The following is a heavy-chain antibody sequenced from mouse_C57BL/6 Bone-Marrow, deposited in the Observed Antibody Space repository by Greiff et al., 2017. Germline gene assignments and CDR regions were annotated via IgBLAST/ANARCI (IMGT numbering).Heavy chain of an antibody. D-gene: IGHD4-1*01. CDR3: AKGDWDLAWFAY. V-gene: IGHV1-80*01. CDR2: IYPGDGDT. Sequence: QVHVKQSGAELVKPGASVKISCKASGYAFSSYWMNWVKQRPGKGLEWIGQIYPGDGDTNYNGKFKGKATLTEDKSSSTAYMQLSSLTSEDSAVYFGAKGDWDLAWFAYWGQGTLVTVSA. J-gene: IGHJ3*01. CDR1: GYAFSSYW.